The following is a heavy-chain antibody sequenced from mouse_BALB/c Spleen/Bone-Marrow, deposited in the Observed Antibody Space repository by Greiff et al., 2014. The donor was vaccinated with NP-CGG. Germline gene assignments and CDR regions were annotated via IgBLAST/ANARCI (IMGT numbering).Heavy chain of an antibody. CDR1: GYTFTDYW. D-gene: IGHD2-12*01. Sequence: VQLQQSGAELVMPGASVKMSCKASGYTFTDYWMHWVKQRPGQGLEWIGAIDTSDSCTSYNQKFKGKATLTVDKSSSTAYMQLSSLASDDFAVYYSARVGYCYQDFDYWGQGTTLTVSS. J-gene: IGHJ2*01. CDR3: ARVGYCYQDFDY. V-gene: IGHV1-69*01. CDR2: IDTSDSCT.